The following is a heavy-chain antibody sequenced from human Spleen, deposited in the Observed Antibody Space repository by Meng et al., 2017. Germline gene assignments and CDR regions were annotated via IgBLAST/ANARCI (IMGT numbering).Heavy chain of an antibody. V-gene: IGHV1-3*01. CDR3: ARDPPATTLYLDC. Sequence: QVQLVPSGAEVKKSGASVKVSCKASGYTFTSYAVHWVRQAPGQSLEWMGWINAGTGDRKYSQKFQDRVTITRDTSATTVYMELSSLRFEDTAVYYCARDPPATTLYLDCWGQGTLVTVSS. CDR1: GYTFTSYA. CDR2: INAGTGDR. J-gene: IGHJ4*02. D-gene: IGHD4-11*01.